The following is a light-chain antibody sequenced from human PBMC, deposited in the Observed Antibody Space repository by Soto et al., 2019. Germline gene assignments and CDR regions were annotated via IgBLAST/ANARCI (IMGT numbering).Light chain of an antibody. Sequence: QSALTQPASLSGSPGQSITSSCTGTSSDIGAYDYVSWFQQHPGKAPKLMISEFNNRPSGVSNRFSGSKSGNTASLTISERQPADECLYFCCSYAGSRLWMFGGG. CDR2: EFN. J-gene: IGLJ3*02. CDR1: SSDIGAYDY. CDR3: CSYAGSRLWM. V-gene: IGLV2-14*01.